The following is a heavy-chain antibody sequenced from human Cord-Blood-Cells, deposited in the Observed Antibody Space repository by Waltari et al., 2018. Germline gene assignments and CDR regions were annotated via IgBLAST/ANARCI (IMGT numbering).Heavy chain of an antibody. CDR2: IYHSGST. D-gene: IGHD3-3*01. CDR1: GYSISSGYY. J-gene: IGHJ4*02. Sequence: QVQLQESGPGLVKPSETLSLTCAVSGYSISSGYYWGWIRQPPGKGLEWIGSIYHSGSTYSNPSRKSRVTISVDTSKNQFSLKLSSVTAADTAVYYCARDRGITYYDFWSGYYQFDYWGQGTLVTVSS. V-gene: IGHV4-38-2*02. CDR3: ARDRGITYYDFWSGYYQFDY.